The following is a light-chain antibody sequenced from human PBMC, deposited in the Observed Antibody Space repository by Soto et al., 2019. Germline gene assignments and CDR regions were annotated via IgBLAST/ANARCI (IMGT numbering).Light chain of an antibody. CDR1: QSVSSY. J-gene: IGKJ1*01. CDR2: DAS. Sequence: EIVLTQSPATLSLSPGERATLSCRASQSVSSYLAWYQQKPGQAPRLLIYDASNRATGIPDRFSGSGSGTEFTLSISRLEPEDFAMYYCQQYDGSPRTFGQGTKVDIK. V-gene: IGKV3-20*01. CDR3: QQYDGSPRT.